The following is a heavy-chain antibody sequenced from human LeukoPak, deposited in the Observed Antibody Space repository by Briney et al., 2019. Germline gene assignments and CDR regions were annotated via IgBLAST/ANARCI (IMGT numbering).Heavy chain of an antibody. CDR1: GFTFSDYY. CDR2: ISSSNSYT. CDR3: ARDGRCGGDCYAS. Sequence: GGSLRLSCAASGFTFSDYYMSWIRQAPGKGLEWVSYISSSNSYTNYADSVKGRFYADSVKGRFTISRDNAKNALYLQMNSLRVEDTAVYYCARDGRCGGDCYASWGQGTLVTVSS. D-gene: IGHD2-21*02. J-gene: IGHJ4*02. V-gene: IGHV3-11*06.